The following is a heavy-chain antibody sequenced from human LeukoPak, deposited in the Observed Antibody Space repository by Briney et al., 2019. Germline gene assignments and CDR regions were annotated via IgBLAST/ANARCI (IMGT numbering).Heavy chain of an antibody. V-gene: IGHV3-30*18. D-gene: IGHD3-10*01. CDR2: ISYDGSNK. J-gene: IGHJ4*02. CDR1: GFTFSSYG. CDR3: AKGGHYYGSGSYVPYPPHLDFDY. Sequence: PGRSMRLSCAASGFTFSSYGMHWVRQAPGKGLEWVAVISYDGSNKYYADSVKGRFTISRDNSKNTLYLQMYSLRAEDTAVYYCAKGGHYYGSGSYVPYPPHLDFDYWGQGTLVTVSS.